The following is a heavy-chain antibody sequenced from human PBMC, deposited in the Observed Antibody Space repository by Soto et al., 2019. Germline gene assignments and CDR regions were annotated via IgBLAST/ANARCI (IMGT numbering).Heavy chain of an antibody. Sequence: QVQLQESGPGLVKPSQTLSLTCTVSGGSISSGDYYWSWIRQPPGTGLEWVGFIYYSGSTHYNPSLKSRVTISVDTSKNQSSLMVNSVTAADTALYYWGRAVTPYSGRKHHDLWGQGTLVTVSS. CDR2: IYYSGST. D-gene: IGHD1-26*01. CDR3: GRAVTPYSGRKHHDL. CDR1: GGSISSGDYY. J-gene: IGHJ5*02. V-gene: IGHV4-30-4*01.